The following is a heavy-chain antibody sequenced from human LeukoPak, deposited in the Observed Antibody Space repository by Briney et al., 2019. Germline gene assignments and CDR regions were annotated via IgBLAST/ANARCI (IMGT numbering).Heavy chain of an antibody. V-gene: IGHV3-23*01. Sequence: WGSLRLSCAASGFTFSSYAMSWVRQAPGKGLEWVSGISGSGGITYYADSVKGRFTISRDNSKNTLYLQMNSLRAEDTAVYYCATPKRGSGSSFLFDHWGQGTLVTVSS. CDR3: ATPKRGSGSSFLFDH. CDR2: ISGSGGIT. J-gene: IGHJ4*02. D-gene: IGHD3-10*01. CDR1: GFTFSSYA.